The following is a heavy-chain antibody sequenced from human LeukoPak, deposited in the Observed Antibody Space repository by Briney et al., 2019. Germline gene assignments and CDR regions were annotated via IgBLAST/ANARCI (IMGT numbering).Heavy chain of an antibody. CDR3: AKDQFDSISMIV. J-gene: IGHJ4*02. CDR2: ISGSGSST. CDR1: GFTFSSYA. Sequence: GGTLRLSCAASGFTFSSYAMSWVRQAPGKGLDWVSAISGSGSSTYYADSVKGRFTISRDNSRNTLYLQMNSLRAEDTAVYYCAKDQFDSISMIVWGQGTLVTVSS. D-gene: IGHD3-22*01. V-gene: IGHV3-23*01.